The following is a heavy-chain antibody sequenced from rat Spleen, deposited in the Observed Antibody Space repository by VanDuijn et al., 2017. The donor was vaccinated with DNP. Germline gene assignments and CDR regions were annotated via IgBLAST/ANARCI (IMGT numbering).Heavy chain of an antibody. Sequence: EVQLVESGGGLVQPGRSLKLSCAASGFTFSDYYMAWVRLAPTRGLEWVASISTSGGSTYYQDSVKGRFTISRNNAKNTLNLQMDSLRSEDTATYYCARPNYGGYEGWFAYWGQGTLVTVSS. D-gene: IGHD1-11*01. V-gene: IGHV5-25*01. J-gene: IGHJ3*01. CDR1: GFTFSDYY. CDR2: ISTSGGST. CDR3: ARPNYGGYEGWFAY.